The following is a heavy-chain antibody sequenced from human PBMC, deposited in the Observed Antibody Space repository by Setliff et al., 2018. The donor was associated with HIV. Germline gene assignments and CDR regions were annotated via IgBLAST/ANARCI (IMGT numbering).Heavy chain of an antibody. CDR1: GGSFSGYY. V-gene: IGHV4-34*01. Sequence: SETLSLTCAVYGGSFSGYYWTWIRQPPGKGLEWIGEINRSGTTNYNPSFKRRLTISVDTSKNQFSLKLSSVTAADTAVYYCARGLMGATTNGFFDSWGEGTLVTVSS. D-gene: IGHD1-26*01. CDR2: INRSGTT. CDR3: ARGLMGATTNGFFDS. J-gene: IGHJ4*02.